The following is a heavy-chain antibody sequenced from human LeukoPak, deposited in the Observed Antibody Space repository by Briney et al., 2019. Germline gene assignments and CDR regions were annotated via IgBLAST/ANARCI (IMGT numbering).Heavy chain of an antibody. CDR1: SRALNSSSYD. J-gene: IGHJ6*02. CDR2: IFYSGIT. V-gene: IGHV4-39*01. D-gene: IGHD4/OR15-4a*01. CDR3: GSQQTIFYGRDV. Sequence: PSETLSLTCTVSSRALNSSSYDWGWIRQPPGKGREWIGCIFYSGITYYHPTHKSRITISVETSKHQFTLQLSTGAAGDMAVYYCGSQQTIFYGRDVWGRETTVTVPS.